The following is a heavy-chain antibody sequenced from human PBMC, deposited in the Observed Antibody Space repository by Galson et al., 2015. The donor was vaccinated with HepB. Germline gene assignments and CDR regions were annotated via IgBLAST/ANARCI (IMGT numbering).Heavy chain of an antibody. CDR1: GFTFSSYG. CDR3: AKDLDVVVPAATTYYYYYYMDV. V-gene: IGHV3-30*18. CDR2: ISYDGSNK. D-gene: IGHD2-2*01. J-gene: IGHJ6*03. Sequence: SLRLSCAASGFTFSSYGMHWVRQAPGKGLEWVAVISYDGSNKYYADSVKGRFTISRDNSKNTLYLQMNSLRAEDTAVYYCAKDLDVVVPAATTYYYYYYMDVWGKGTTVTVSS.